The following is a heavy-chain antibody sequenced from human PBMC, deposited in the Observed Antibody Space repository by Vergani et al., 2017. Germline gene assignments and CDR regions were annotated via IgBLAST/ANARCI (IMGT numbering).Heavy chain of an antibody. CDR1: GFTFSSYG. J-gene: IGHJ4*02. V-gene: IGHV3-30*18. CDR3: AKDVGLGYCSGGSCYPGY. Sequence: QVQLVESGGGVVQPGRSLRLSCAASGFTFSSYGMHWVRQAPGKGLEWVAVISYDGSNKYYADSVKGRFTISRDNSKNTLYLQMNSLRAEDTAVYYCAKDVGLGYCSGGSCYPGYWGQGTLVTVSS. CDR2: ISYDGSNK. D-gene: IGHD2-15*01.